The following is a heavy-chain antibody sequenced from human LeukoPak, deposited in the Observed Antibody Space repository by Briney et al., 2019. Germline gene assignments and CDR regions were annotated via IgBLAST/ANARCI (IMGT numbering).Heavy chain of an antibody. Sequence: SETLSLTCAVYGGSFSGYYWSWIRQPPGKGLEWIGYIYYSGSTNYNPSLKSRVTISVDTSKNQFSLKLSSVTAADTAVYYCARFYYDSSGYAFDIWGQGTMVTVSS. V-gene: IGHV4-59*08. CDR1: GGSFSGYY. CDR3: ARFYYDSSGYAFDI. CDR2: IYYSGST. J-gene: IGHJ3*02. D-gene: IGHD3-22*01.